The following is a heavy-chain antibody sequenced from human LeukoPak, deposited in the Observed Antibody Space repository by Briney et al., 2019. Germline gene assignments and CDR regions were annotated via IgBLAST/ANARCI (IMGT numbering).Heavy chain of an antibody. CDR1: GGSISSSSYY. CDR3: ARSGSSPSRTAWFDP. D-gene: IGHD2-15*01. CDR2: IYYSGST. V-gene: IGHV4-39*07. Sequence: SETLSLTCTVSGGSISSSSYYWGWIRQPPGKGLEWIGSIYYSGSTYYNPSLKSRVTIPVDTSKTQFSLKLSSVTAADTAVYYCARSGSSPSRTAWFDPWGQGTLVTVSS. J-gene: IGHJ5*02.